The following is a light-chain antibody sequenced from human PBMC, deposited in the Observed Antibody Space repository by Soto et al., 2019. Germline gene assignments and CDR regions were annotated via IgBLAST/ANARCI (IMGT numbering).Light chain of an antibody. CDR2: DAS. J-gene: IGKJ2*01. V-gene: IGKV1-5*01. Sequence: DIQMTQSPSTLSASVGDRVTITCRASQSISSWLAWYQQKPGKAPKLLIYDASSLESGVPSRFSCSGSGTEFTLTISSLQPDDFATYYCQQYNSDSGYTFGQGTKLEIK. CDR1: QSISSW. CDR3: QQYNSDSGYT.